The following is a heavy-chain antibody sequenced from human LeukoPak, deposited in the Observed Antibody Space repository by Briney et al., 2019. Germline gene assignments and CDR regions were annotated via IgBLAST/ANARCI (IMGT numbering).Heavy chain of an antibody. CDR2: ISPDGSYT. CDR1: GFIFSDFY. CDR3: ASDQVSGVFDY. V-gene: IGHV3-11*05. D-gene: IGHD5/OR15-5a*01. J-gene: IGHJ4*02. Sequence: GGSLRLSCAGSGFIFSDFYINWIRQSPGKGLEWLAYISPDGSYTTYGDSVKGRFVISRDNAKNSVSLQMNSLRVEGTAVYFCASDQVSGVFDYWGQGARVTVS.